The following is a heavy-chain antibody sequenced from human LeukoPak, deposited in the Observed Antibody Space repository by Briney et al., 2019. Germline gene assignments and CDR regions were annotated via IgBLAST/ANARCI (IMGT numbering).Heavy chain of an antibody. D-gene: IGHD3-22*01. V-gene: IGHV3-7*01. CDR2: INEDGSQK. CDR1: GFTFRSPW. J-gene: IGHJ3*02. Sequence: GGSLRLSCVESGFTFRSPWMAWLRQAPEKGLEWVANINEDGSQKYYLGSVTGRFTISRDNAKNSLYLQMNSLSAEDTAVYYCARHDTVNYDAFDIWGQGTMVTVSS. CDR3: ARHDTVNYDAFDI.